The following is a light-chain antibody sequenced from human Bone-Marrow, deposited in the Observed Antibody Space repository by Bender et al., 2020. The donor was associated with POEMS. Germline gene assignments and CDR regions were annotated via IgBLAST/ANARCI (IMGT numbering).Light chain of an antibody. CDR1: SSDVGRYDY. CDR2: DVN. CDR3: SSYTTTGTRYV. J-gene: IGLJ1*01. Sequence: QSALTQPPSASGSPGQSVTISCTGTSSDVGRYDYVSWYQQYPGKAPKVMIYDVNSRPSGVSNRFSGSKSGNTASLTISGLQPEDEADDYCSSYTTTGTRYVFGAGTKVTVL. V-gene: IGLV2-14*01.